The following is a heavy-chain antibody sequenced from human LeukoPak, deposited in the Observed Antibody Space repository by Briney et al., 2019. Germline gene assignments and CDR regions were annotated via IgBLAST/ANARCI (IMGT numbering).Heavy chain of an antibody. CDR1: GFTFSNAW. V-gene: IGHV3-15*01. Sequence: PGGSLRLSCAASGFTFSNAWMSWGRQAPGKGLEWVGRIKSKTDGGTTDYAAPVKGRFTISRDDSKNTLYLQMNSLKTEDTAVYYCTTERLLRFGELVYWGQGTMVTVSS. J-gene: IGHJ1*01. CDR2: IKSKTDGGTT. CDR3: TTERLLRFGELVY. D-gene: IGHD3-10*01.